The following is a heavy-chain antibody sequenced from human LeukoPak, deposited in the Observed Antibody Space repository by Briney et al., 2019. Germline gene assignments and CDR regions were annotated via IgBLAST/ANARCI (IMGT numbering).Heavy chain of an antibody. J-gene: IGHJ4*02. CDR2: INHSGST. CDR3: ARRELYGSGSPYYFDY. CDR1: GGSFSGYY. Sequence: SETLSLTCAVYGGSFSGYYWNWIRQPPGKGREWIGEINHSGSTNYNPSLKSRVTISIDTSKNQFSLILSSVTAAETAVYYCARRELYGSGSPYYFDYWGQGTLVTVSS. V-gene: IGHV4-34*01. D-gene: IGHD3-10*01.